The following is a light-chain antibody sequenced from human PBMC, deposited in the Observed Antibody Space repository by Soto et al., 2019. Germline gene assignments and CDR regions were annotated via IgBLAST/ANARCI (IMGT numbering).Light chain of an antibody. Sequence: QSVLTQPPSASGTPGQRVTISCSGSSSNIGTNSVNWFQHLPGTAPKLLIYGNNQRPSGVLDRFSGSKSGTSASLAISGLQSEDEADYFCAAWDDSLNGWVFGGGTKLTVL. CDR3: AAWDDSLNGWV. V-gene: IGLV1-44*01. CDR1: SSNIGTNS. J-gene: IGLJ3*02. CDR2: GNN.